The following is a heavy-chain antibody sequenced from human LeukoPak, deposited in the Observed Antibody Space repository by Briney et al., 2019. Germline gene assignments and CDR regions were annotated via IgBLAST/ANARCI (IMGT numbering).Heavy chain of an antibody. J-gene: IGHJ4*02. Sequence: PSETLSLTCTVSGGSLSTFYWSWIRQPAGKGLEWIGRIHTSGSTDYNPSLKSRVTMSVDTSKNQFSLKLSSVTAADTPVYYCAREGSMTARPFVSIDYWGQGTLVTVSS. D-gene: IGHD6-6*01. CDR1: GGSLSTFY. CDR3: AREGSMTARPFVSIDY. CDR2: IHTSGST. V-gene: IGHV4-4*07.